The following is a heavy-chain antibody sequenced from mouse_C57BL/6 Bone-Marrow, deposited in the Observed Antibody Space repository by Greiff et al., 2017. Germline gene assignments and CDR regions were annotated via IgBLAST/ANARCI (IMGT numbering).Heavy chain of an antibody. D-gene: IGHD4-1*01. CDR2: IWSGGST. CDR1: GFSLTSYG. J-gene: IGHJ3*01. V-gene: IGHV2-2*01. CDR3: ARNWDWSWFAY. Sequence: VKLMESGPGLVQPSQSLSITCTVSGFSLTSYGVHWVRQSPGKGLEWLGVIWSGGSTDYNAAFISRLSMSKDNSKSQVFFKMNSLQADDTAIYYCARNWDWSWFAYWGQGTLVTVSA.